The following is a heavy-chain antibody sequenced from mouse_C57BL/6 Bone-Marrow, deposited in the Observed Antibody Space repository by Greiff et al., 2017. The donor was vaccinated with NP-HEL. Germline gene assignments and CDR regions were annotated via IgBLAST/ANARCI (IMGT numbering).Heavy chain of an antibody. V-gene: IGHV1-80*01. J-gene: IGHJ2*01. CDR1: GYAFSSYW. Sequence: VQLQQSGAELVKPGASVKISCKASGYAFSSYWMNWVKQRPGKGLEWIGQIYPGDGDTNYNGKFTGKATLTADKSSSTAYMQLSSLTSEDPASKVGARRGNYDNEEPDYWGKGTTLT. CDR2: IYPGDGDT. CDR3: ARRGNYDNEEPDY. D-gene: IGHD2-4*01.